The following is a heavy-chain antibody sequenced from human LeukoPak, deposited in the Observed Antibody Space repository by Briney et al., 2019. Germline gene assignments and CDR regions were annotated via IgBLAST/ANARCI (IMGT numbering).Heavy chain of an antibody. Sequence: GGSLRLSCAASGFTFSSYAMSWVRQAPGKGLEWVSAISGSGGSTYYAGSVKGRFTISRDNSKNTLYLQMNSLRAEDTAVYYCAKKIRFLEWLFSYFDYWGQGTLVTVSS. CDR3: AKKIRFLEWLFSYFDY. D-gene: IGHD3-3*01. CDR2: ISGSGGST. V-gene: IGHV3-23*01. CDR1: GFTFSSYA. J-gene: IGHJ4*02.